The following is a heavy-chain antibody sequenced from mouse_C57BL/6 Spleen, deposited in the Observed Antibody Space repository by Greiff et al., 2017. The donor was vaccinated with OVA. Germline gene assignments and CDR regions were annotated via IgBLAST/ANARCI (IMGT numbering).Heavy chain of an antibody. V-gene: IGHV5-6*01. CDR2: ISSGGSYT. CDR1: GFTFSSYG. Sequence: EVQLVESGGDLVKPGGSLKLSCAASGFTFSSYGMSWVRQTPDKRLEWVATISSGGSYTYYPDSVKGRFTISRDNAKNTLYLQMSSLKSEDTAMYYCARDYGNYAMDYWGQGTSVTVSS. CDR3: ARDYGNYAMDY. J-gene: IGHJ4*01. D-gene: IGHD2-1*01.